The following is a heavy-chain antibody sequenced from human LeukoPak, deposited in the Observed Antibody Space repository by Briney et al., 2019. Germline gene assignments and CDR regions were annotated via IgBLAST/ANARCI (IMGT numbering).Heavy chain of an antibody. CDR1: GYTLTELS. CDR3: ARVATIYDAFDI. D-gene: IGHD5-12*01. CDR2: FDPEDGET. J-gene: IGHJ3*02. V-gene: IGHV1-24*01. Sequence: ASVKVSCKVSGYTLTELSMHWVRQAPGKGLEWMGGFDPEDGETIYAQKFQGRVTMTRNTSISTAYMELSSLRSEDTAVYYCARVATIYDAFDIWGQGTMVTVSS.